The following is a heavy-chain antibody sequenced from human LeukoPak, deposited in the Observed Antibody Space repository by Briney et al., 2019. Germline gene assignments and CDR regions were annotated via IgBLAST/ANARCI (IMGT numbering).Heavy chain of an antibody. V-gene: IGHV4-4*07. CDR3: ARALPGYSYGSYYFDY. J-gene: IGHJ4*02. CDR2: IYTSGST. CDR1: GGSISSYY. Sequence: SETLSLTCTVSGGSISSYYWSWIRQPAGKGLEWIGRIYTSGSTNYNPSLKSRVTMSVDTSKNQFSLKLSSVTAAHTAVYYCARALPGYSYGSYYFDYWGQGTLVTVSS. D-gene: IGHD5-18*01.